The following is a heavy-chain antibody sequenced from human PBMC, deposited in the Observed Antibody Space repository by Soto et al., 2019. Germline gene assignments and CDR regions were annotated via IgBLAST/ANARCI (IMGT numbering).Heavy chain of an antibody. Sequence: EVQLVESGGGLVQPGRSLRLSCAASGFTFDDYAMHWVRQAPGKGLEWVSGISWNSGSIGYADSVKGRFTISRDNAKNSLYLQMNSLRAEDTALYYWAKQLSNYYYYGMDVWGQGTTVTVSS. CDR3: AKQLSNYYYYGMDV. V-gene: IGHV3-9*01. J-gene: IGHJ6*02. CDR1: GFTFDDYA. D-gene: IGHD6-6*01. CDR2: ISWNSGSI.